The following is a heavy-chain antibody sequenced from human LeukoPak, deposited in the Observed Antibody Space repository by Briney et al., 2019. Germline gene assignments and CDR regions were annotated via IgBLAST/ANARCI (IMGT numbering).Heavy chain of an antibody. D-gene: IGHD3-16*01. CDR1: GFTFSSYA. V-gene: IGHV3-30-3*01. CDR2: ISYDGSNK. CDR3: ARAGLIHDASDI. J-gene: IGHJ3*02. Sequence: GRSLRLSCAASGFTFSSYAMHWVRQAPGKGLEWVAVISYDGSNKYYADSVKGRFTISRDNSKNTLYLQMNSLRAEDTAVYYCARAGLIHDASDIWGQGTMVTVSS.